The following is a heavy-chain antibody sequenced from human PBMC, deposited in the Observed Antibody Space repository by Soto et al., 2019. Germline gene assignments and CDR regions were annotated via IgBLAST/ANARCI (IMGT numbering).Heavy chain of an antibody. CDR1: GGTFRSDG. CDR2: ISYDGSNK. Sequence: GGALRLPWAASGGTFRSDGMHGVRQAPGKGLEWVAVISYDGSNKYYADSVKGRFTISRDNSKNTLYLQMNSLRAEDTAVYYCAKDGYRTGWGYYCYGMAVWGRGTTVTVSS. J-gene: IGHJ6*02. D-gene: IGHD3-16*02. V-gene: IGHV3-30*18. CDR3: AKDGYRTGWGYYCYGMAV.